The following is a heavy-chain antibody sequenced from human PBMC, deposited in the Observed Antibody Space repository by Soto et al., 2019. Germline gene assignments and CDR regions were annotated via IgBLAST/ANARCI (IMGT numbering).Heavy chain of an antibody. D-gene: IGHD2-15*01. CDR3: AKDIRQEGSCLDY. CDR2: ISGSGGSR. CDR1: GCIFSSYA. J-gene: IGHJ4*02. V-gene: IGHV3-23*01. Sequence: GGSLRLSWAASGCIFSSYAMSWGRQVPGKGLEWVSTISGSGGSRYYADSVEGRFTISRDNFKNTLYLQMNSLRAEDTATYYCAKDIRQEGSCLDYWGQGTLVTGSS.